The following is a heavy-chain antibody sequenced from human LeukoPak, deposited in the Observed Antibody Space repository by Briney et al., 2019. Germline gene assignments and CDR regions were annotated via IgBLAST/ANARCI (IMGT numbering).Heavy chain of an antibody. V-gene: IGHV4-31*11. CDR1: GGSFSGYY. J-gene: IGHJ4*02. Sequence: SETLSLTCAVSGGSFSGYYWSWIRQHPGKGLEWIGYIYYSGSTYYNPSLKSRVTISVDTSKNQFSLKLSSVTAADTAVYYCARGSAYSSGYYYTPNYFDYWGQGTLFTVSS. D-gene: IGHD3-22*01. CDR2: IYYSGST. CDR3: ARGSAYSSGYYYTPNYFDY.